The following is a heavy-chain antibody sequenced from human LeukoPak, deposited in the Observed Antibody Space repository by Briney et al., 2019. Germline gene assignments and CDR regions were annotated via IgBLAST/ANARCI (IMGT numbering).Heavy chain of an antibody. D-gene: IGHD2-2*01. CDR1: GNTFTSYY. CDR2: INPSSGST. CDR3: ATSVPAAHWFDP. V-gene: IGHV1-46*01. J-gene: IGHJ5*02. Sequence: ASVKVSCKASGNTFTSYYIHWVRQAPGQGLEWMGIINPSSGSTNYAQKFQGRVTMTRDTSTSTVYMELSSLRSEDTAVYYCATSVPAAHWFDPWGQGTLVTVSS.